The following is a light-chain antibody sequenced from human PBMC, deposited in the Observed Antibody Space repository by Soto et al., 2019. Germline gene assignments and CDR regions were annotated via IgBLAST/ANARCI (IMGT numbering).Light chain of an antibody. V-gene: IGLV2-11*01. CDR2: DVN. CDR3: CSYAGSYTFV. Sequence: QSALTQPRSVSGSPGQSVTISCTGTSSDVGGYNYVSWYQQHPGKAPKVIIYDVNKRPSGVPDRFSGSKSGNTASLTISGLQAEDEADYYCCSYAGSYTFVFGSGTKVTVL. CDR1: SSDVGGYNY. J-gene: IGLJ1*01.